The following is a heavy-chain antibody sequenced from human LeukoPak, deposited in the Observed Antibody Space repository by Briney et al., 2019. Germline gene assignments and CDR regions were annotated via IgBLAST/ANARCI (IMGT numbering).Heavy chain of an antibody. CDR2: IYASGGA. V-gene: IGHV3-53*01. CDR1: GFDVNGNF. Sequence: GGSLRLSCVASGFDVNGNFMPWIRQTPGQGLEWISIIYASGGAFHSESVKGRFSAFRDTSKNTIFLQMNNLRAADTAMYYCVRRHDYWGQGTLVTVSS. J-gene: IGHJ4*02. CDR3: VRRHDY.